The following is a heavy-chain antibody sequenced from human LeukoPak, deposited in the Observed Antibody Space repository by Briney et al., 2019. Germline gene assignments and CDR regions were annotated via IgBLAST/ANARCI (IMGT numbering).Heavy chain of an antibody. CDR1: GGSISSGDYY. CDR3: ARVGLRFLEWLSEDAFDI. J-gene: IGHJ3*02. CDR2: NYYSGST. Sequence: PSETLSLTCTVSGGSISSGDYYWSWIRQPPGKGLEWIGYNYYSGSTYYNPSLKSRVTISVDTSKNQFSLKLSSVTAADTAVYYCARVGLRFLEWLSEDAFDIWGQGTMVTVS. V-gene: IGHV4-30-4*08. D-gene: IGHD3-3*01.